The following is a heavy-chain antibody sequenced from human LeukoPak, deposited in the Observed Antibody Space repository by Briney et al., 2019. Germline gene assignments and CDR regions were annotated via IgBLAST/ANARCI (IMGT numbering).Heavy chain of an antibody. J-gene: IGHJ4*02. V-gene: IGHV4-59*01. Sequence: PSETLSLTCTVSGGSISSYYWSWIRQPPGKGLEWIGYIYSSGSTNYNSSLKSQVTISVDTSKNQFSLKLTSVTAADTAVYYCARSGGYSSPQNYWGQGTLVTVSS. CDR1: GGSISSYY. CDR2: IYSSGST. D-gene: IGHD6-19*01. CDR3: ARSGGYSSPQNY.